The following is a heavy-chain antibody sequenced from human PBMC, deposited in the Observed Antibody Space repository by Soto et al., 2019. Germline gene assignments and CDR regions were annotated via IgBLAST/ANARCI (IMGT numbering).Heavy chain of an antibody. V-gene: IGHV3-11*01. Sequence: QVQLVESGGGLVKPGGSLRLSCAASGFTFSDYYMSWIRQAPGKGLEWVSYISSSGSTIYYADSVKGRFTISRDNAKNSLYLQMNSLRAEDTAVYYSARKAIRCFKYCSGGSPPVDYWGQGTLVTVSS. CDR3: ARKAIRCFKYCSGGSPPVDY. CDR1: GFTFSDYY. CDR2: ISSSGSTI. D-gene: IGHD2-15*01. J-gene: IGHJ4*02.